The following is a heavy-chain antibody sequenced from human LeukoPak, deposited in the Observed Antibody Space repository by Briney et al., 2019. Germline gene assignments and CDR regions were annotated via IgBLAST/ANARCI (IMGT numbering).Heavy chain of an antibody. CDR1: GFTFSSYW. J-gene: IGHJ3*02. V-gene: IGHV3-7*01. CDR2: IKQDGSEK. CDR3: ARVNVDYGGNSGTAFDI. D-gene: IGHD4-23*01. Sequence: GGSLRLSCAASGFTFSSYWMSWVRQAPGKGLEWVTNIKQDGSEKYYVDFVRRRFTISRDNAKNSLYLQMNSLRAEDTAVYYCARVNVDYGGNSGTAFDIWGQGTMVTVSS.